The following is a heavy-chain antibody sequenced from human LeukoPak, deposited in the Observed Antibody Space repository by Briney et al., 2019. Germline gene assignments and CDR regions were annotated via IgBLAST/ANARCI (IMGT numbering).Heavy chain of an antibody. CDR1: GFTFSSYG. CDR3: AKVRGVGATEAFDI. D-gene: IGHD1-26*01. CDR2: ISYDGSNK. Sequence: GGSLRLSCAASGFTFSSYGMHWVRQAPGKGLEWVAVISYDGSNKYYADSVKGRFTISRDNSKNTLYLQMNSLRAEDTAVYYCAKVRGVGATEAFDIWGQGTMVTVSS. V-gene: IGHV3-30*18. J-gene: IGHJ3*02.